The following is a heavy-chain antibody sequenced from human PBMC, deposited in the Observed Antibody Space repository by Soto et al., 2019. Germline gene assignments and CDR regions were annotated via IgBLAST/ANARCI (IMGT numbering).Heavy chain of an antibody. D-gene: IGHD3-16*01. CDR2: ASYSGRP. CDR1: GCSIGSHY. V-gene: IGHV4-59*08. J-gene: IGHJ4*02. CDR3: ARQWGGDY. Sequence: VQLQESGPGLVKPSETLSLTCTVSGCSIGSHYWSWIRQPPGEGLEWIGRASYSGRPNYNHSLKRRVTISIDTSKNQFSLKLTSVTAADTAVYSCARQWGGDYWGQGTLVTVSS.